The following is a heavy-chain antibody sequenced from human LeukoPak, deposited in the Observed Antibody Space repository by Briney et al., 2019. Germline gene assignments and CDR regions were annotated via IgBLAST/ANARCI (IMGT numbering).Heavy chain of an antibody. CDR3: ARDTSEGDYAWWFDP. D-gene: IGHD3-16*01. J-gene: IGHJ5*02. CDR1: GYTFGTHY. Sequence: ASVKISCKPSGYTFGTHYMHWVRQAPGQGLEWMGLINPRGTATRYAESFQGRLTLTRDLSTSTDYMELSSLRSDDTAVYFCARDTSEGDYAWWFDPWGQGTLVTVAS. V-gene: IGHV1-46*01. CDR2: INPRGTAT.